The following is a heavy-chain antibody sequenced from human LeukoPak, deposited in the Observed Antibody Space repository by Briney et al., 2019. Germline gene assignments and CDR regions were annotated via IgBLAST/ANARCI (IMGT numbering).Heavy chain of an antibody. CDR1: GYTFTGYY. V-gene: IGHV1-2*06. Sequence: ASVKVSCKASGYTFTGYYMHWVRQAPGQGLEWMGRINPNSGGTNYAQKFQGRVTMTRDTSISTAYMELSRLRSDDTAVYYCARAREDISRYYFDYWGQGTLVTVSS. CDR3: ARAREDISRYYFDY. CDR2: INPNSGGT. J-gene: IGHJ4*02. D-gene: IGHD1-14*01.